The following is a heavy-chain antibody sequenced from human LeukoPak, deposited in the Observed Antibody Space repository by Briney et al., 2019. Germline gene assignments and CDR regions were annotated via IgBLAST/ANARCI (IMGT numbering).Heavy chain of an antibody. V-gene: IGHV5-51*01. CDR2: IYPGDSDT. D-gene: IGHD1-26*01. CDR1: GYSFTSYW. Sequence: GESLKISCKGFGYSFTSYWIGWVRQMPGKGLEWMGIIYPGDSDTRYSPSFQGQVTISADKSISTAYLQWSSLKASDTAMYYCARLTSGSSPSGLYYFDYWGQGTLVTVSS. J-gene: IGHJ4*02. CDR3: ARLTSGSSPSGLYYFDY.